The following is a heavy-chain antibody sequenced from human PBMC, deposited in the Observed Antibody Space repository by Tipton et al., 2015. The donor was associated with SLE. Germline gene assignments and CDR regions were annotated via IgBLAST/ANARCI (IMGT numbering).Heavy chain of an antibody. Sequence: SLRLSCAASGFTFSSYSMNWVRQAPGKGLEWVSYISSSSSTIYYADSLKGRFTISRDNAKNSLYLHMNSLRAEDTAVYYCAKSTTSLGGASRSAFDIWGQGTMVTVSS. D-gene: IGHD2-2*01. V-gene: IGHV3-48*01. CDR1: GFTFSSYS. CDR3: AKSTTSLGGASRSAFDI. CDR2: ISSSSSTI. J-gene: IGHJ3*02.